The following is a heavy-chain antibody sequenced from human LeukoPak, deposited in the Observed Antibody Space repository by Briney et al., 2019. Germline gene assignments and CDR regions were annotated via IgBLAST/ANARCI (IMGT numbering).Heavy chain of an antibody. D-gene: IGHD2-15*01. V-gene: IGHV3-30*04. J-gene: IGHJ4*02. Sequence: GGSLRLSCAASGFTFSSYAMHWVRQAPGKGLEWVAVISYDGSNKYYADSVKGRFTISRDNSKNTLYLQMTSLRAEDTAVYSCATLGGYCSGGSCYFDYWGQGTLVTVSS. CDR2: ISYDGSNK. CDR3: ATLGGYCSGGSCYFDY. CDR1: GFTFSSYA.